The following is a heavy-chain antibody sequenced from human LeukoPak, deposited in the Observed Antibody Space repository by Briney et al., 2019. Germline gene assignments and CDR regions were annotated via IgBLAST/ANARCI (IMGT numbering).Heavy chain of an antibody. D-gene: IGHD5-24*01. CDR2: INPNSGGT. CDR3: ARVTYNVNMGDFDY. Sequence: GASVKVSXKASGYTFTGYYMHWVRQAPGQGLEWMGWINPNSGGTNYAQKFQGRVTMTRDTSISTAYMELSRLRSDDTAMYYCARVTYNVNMGDFDYWGQGTLVTVSS. CDR1: GYTFTGYY. J-gene: IGHJ4*02. V-gene: IGHV1-2*02.